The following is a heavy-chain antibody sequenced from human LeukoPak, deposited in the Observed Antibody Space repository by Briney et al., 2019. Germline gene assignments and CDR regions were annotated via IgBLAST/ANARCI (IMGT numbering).Heavy chain of an antibody. V-gene: IGHV1-2*02. Sequence: ASVKVSCKASGYTLTGYYMHWVRQAPGQGLEWMGWINPNSGGTNYAQKFQGRVTMTRDTSISTAYMELSKLRSDDTAVYYCARVYSSSSDFDYWGQGTLVTVSS. CDR3: ARVYSSSSDFDY. CDR2: INPNSGGT. J-gene: IGHJ4*02. D-gene: IGHD6-6*01. CDR1: GYTLTGYY.